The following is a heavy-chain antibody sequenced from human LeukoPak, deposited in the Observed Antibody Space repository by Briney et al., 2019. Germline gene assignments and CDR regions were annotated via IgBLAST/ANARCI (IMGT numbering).Heavy chain of an antibody. CDR3: AKVYGSGSYRWGGFDY. J-gene: IGHJ4*02. D-gene: IGHD3-10*01. V-gene: IGHV3-23*01. CDR1: GFTFSSYA. CDR2: ISGSGGST. Sequence: GGSLRPSCAASGFTFSSYAMSWVRQAPGKGLEWVSAISGSGGSTYYADSVKGRFTISRDNSKNMLYLQMNSLRAEDTAVYYCAKVYGSGSYRWGGFDYWGQGTLVTVSS.